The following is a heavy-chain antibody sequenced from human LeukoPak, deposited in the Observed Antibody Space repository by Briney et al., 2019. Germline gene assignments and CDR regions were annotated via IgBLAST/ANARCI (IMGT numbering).Heavy chain of an antibody. Sequence: GESLKISCKGSGYSFTSYWISWVRQMPGKGLEWMGRIDPSDSYTNYSPSFQGHVTISADKSISTAYLQWSSLKASDTAMYYCARRGVSGGYDDYYYYYGMDVWGKGTTVTVSS. CDR1: GYSFTSYW. J-gene: IGHJ6*04. CDR2: IDPSDSYT. D-gene: IGHD5-12*01. V-gene: IGHV5-10-1*01. CDR3: ARRGVSGGYDDYYYYYGMDV.